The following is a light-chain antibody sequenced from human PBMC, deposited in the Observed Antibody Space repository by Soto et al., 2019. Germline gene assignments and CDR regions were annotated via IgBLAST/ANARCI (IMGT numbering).Light chain of an antibody. CDR1: SSDVGGYNY. CDR3: CSYAGTFLV. CDR2: DVN. V-gene: IGLV2-11*01. J-gene: IGLJ2*01. Sequence: QSALTQPRSVSGSPGQSVTISCTGTSSDVGGYNYVSWYQQHPGKVPKLMIYDVNKRPSGVPDRFSGSKSGNTASLTISGLQAEDEADYYCCSYAGTFLVFGGGTKVTVL.